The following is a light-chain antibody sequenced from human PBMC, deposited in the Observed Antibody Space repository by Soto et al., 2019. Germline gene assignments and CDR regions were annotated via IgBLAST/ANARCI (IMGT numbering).Light chain of an antibody. Sequence: QSVLTQPASVSGSPGQSITISCSGTSSDVGAYDHVSWYQQYPGKAPKFIIFEISNRPSGISSRFSGSRSGNTASLTISRLQAEDEAYYYCSSYTSRDTVIFGGGTRSPS. CDR3: SSYTSRDTVI. V-gene: IGLV2-14*01. CDR2: EIS. J-gene: IGLJ2*01. CDR1: SSDVGAYDH.